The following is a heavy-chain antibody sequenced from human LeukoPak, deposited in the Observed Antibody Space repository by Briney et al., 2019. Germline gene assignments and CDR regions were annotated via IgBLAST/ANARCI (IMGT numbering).Heavy chain of an antibody. D-gene: IGHD6-13*01. J-gene: IGHJ5*02. V-gene: IGHV1-2*02. CDR1: GYTFSDYY. Sequence: ASVKVSCKASGYTFSDYYIHWVRQAPGQGLEWMGWINRNSGATNYAQKFQGRVTLTRDTSISTAYMELSRLRSDDTAVYYCARGGYSNRNWFDPWGQGTLVTVSS. CDR3: ARGGYSNRNWFDP. CDR2: INRNSGAT.